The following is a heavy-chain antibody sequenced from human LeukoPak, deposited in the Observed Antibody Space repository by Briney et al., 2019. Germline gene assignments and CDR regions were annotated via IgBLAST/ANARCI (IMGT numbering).Heavy chain of an antibody. J-gene: IGHJ5*02. D-gene: IGHD6-19*01. V-gene: IGHV1-2*02. CDR2: INLNSGGT. Sequence: ASVKVSCKASSYTFTRYGISWVRQAPGQGLEWMGWINLNSGGTNYAQKFQGRVTMTRDTSISTAYMELSRLRSDDTAVYYCARDSGAVAGDNWFDPWGQGTLVTVSS. CDR1: SYTFTRYG. CDR3: ARDSGAVAGDNWFDP.